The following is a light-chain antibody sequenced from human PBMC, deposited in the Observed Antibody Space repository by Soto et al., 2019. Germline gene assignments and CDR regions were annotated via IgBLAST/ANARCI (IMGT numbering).Light chain of an antibody. CDR3: QVWDSSSDHGV. CDR1: NIGSKS. J-gene: IGLJ3*02. V-gene: IGLV3-21*02. CDR2: DDS. Sequence: SYELTQPPSVSVAPGQTATITCGGNNIGSKSVHWYQQKPGQAPVVVVYDDSDRPSGIPEGFSGSNSGNTATLTISRVEAGDEADYYCQVWDSSSDHGVFGGGTKLTVL.